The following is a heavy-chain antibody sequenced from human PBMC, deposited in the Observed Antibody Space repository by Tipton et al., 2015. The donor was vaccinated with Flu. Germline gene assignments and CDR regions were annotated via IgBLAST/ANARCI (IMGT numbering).Heavy chain of an antibody. CDR3: AAFCGGDCYIINY. V-gene: IGHV3-33*03. CDR1: GFTFGSYG. Sequence: SLRLSCAASGFTFGSYGMHWVRQAPGKGLEWLAYTWYDGSHTKYAHSVKGRFTISRDNAKKSLSLQMNSLRAEDTAVYYCAAFCGGDCYIINYWGQGTLVTVSS. J-gene: IGHJ4*02. CDR2: TWYDGSHT. D-gene: IGHD2-21*01.